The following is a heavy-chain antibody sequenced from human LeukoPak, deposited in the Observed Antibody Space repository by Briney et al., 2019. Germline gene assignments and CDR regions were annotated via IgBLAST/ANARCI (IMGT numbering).Heavy chain of an antibody. CDR3: AREVAVAGVGYFDY. Sequence: GASVKVSCKASGYTFTGYYMHWVRQAPGQGLEWMEWINPNSGGTNYAQKFQGRVTMTRDTSISTAYMELSRLRSDDTAVYYCAREVAVAGVGYFDYWGQGTLVTVSS. D-gene: IGHD6-19*01. V-gene: IGHV1-2*02. CDR2: INPNSGGT. J-gene: IGHJ4*02. CDR1: GYTFTGYY.